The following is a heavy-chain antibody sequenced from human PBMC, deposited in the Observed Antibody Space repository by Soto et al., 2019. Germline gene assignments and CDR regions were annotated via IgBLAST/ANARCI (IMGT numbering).Heavy chain of an antibody. CDR1: GGSFSGYY. J-gene: IGHJ6*02. CDR3: ARAARLGWLSHYYYGMDV. Sequence: SETLSLTCAVYGGSFSGYYWSWIRQPPGKGLEWIGEINHSGSTNYNPSLKSRVTISVDTSKNQFSLKLSSVTAADTAVYYCARAARLGWLSHYYYGMDVWGQGTTVTVSS. V-gene: IGHV4-34*01. CDR2: INHSGST. D-gene: IGHD5-12*01.